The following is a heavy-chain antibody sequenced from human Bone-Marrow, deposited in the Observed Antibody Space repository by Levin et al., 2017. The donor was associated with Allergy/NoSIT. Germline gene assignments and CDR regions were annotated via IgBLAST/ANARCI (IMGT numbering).Heavy chain of an antibody. CDR1: GFTFSSYA. CDR3: AKGALFHCSGGSCYFDPYFDY. Sequence: GGSLRLSCAASGFTFSSYAMSWVRQAPGKGLEWVSAISGSGGSTYYADSVKGRFTISRDNSKNTLYLQMNSLRAEDTAVYYCAKGALFHCSGGSCYFDPYFDYWGQGTLVTVSS. CDR2: ISGSGGST. V-gene: IGHV3-23*01. D-gene: IGHD2-15*01. J-gene: IGHJ4*02.